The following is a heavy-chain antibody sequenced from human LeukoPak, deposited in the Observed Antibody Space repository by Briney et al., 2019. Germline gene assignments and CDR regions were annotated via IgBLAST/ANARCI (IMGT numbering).Heavy chain of an antibody. CDR1: GGSISSHY. J-gene: IGHJ5*02. CDR2: IYYSGST. Sequence: SETLSLTCTVSGGSISSHYWSWIRQPPGKGLEWIGYIYYSGSTNYNPSLRSRVTISVDTSKNQFSLKLSSVTAADTAVYYCARGGWFDPWGQGTLVTVSS. CDR3: ARGGWFDP. V-gene: IGHV4-59*11.